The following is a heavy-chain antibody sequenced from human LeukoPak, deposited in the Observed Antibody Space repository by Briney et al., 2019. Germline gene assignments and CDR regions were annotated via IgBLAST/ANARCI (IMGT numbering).Heavy chain of an antibody. V-gene: IGHV3-30*02. CDR1: GFILNNYG. CDR2: IRYDGSNE. J-gene: IGHJ5*02. CDR3: AKDLGITMIRGAMEFDP. Sequence: GGSLRLCCGASGFILNNYGMHWVRQVPGKGLEWVAYIRYDGSNEYNRDSVKGRLTISRDNSKNMVYLQMNSLRADDTAVYYCAKDLGITMIRGAMEFDPWAQGTLVTVSS. D-gene: IGHD3-10*01.